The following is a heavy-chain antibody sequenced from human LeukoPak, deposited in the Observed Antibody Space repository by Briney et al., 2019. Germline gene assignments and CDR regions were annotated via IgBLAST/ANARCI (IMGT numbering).Heavy chain of an antibody. Sequence: GGSLRLSCAASGFTFSSSWMHWVRQAPGKGLVWVSRINSDGSTTNYADSVKGRFIISRDNAKNTLYLQMNRLRAEDTAVYYCTRPASSSSLACDHCGQATLVTVSS. D-gene: IGHD2-2*01. CDR1: GFTFSSSW. J-gene: IGHJ4*02. V-gene: IGHV3-74*01. CDR3: TRPASSSSLACDH. CDR2: INSDGSTT.